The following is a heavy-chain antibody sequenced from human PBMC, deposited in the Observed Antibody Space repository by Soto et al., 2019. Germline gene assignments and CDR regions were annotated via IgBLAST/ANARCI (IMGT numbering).Heavy chain of an antibody. CDR2: INPNSGGT. J-gene: IGHJ6*02. D-gene: IGHD3-10*01. CDR3: ARGRMVRGDYYYYYGMDV. CDR1: GYTFTGYY. Sequence: EASVKVSCKASGYTFTGYYMHWVRQAPGQGLEWMGWINPNSGGTNYAQKFQGWVTMTRDTSISTAYMELSRLRSDDTAVYYCARGRMVRGDYYYYYGMDVWGQGTTVTVSS. V-gene: IGHV1-2*04.